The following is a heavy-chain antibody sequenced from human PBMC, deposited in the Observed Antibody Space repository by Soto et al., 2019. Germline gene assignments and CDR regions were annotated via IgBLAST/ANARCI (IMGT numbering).Heavy chain of an antibody. V-gene: IGHV1-18*01. D-gene: IGHD6-6*01. CDR3: ARRLASSTSFDVYDI. CDR1: GYTFSNYG. CDR2: IIAYNGNT. Sequence: QVQLVQSGAEVKKPGASVKVSCKASGYTFSNYGITWVRQAPGQGLEWMGRIIAYNGNTNYAQNHQGRVTTTTDTSTSTAYMDLRSLSSDDTAVYYCARRLASSTSFDVYDIWGQGTMVTVSS. J-gene: IGHJ3*02.